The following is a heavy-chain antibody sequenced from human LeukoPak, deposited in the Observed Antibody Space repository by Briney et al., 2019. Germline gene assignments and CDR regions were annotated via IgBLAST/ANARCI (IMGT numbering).Heavy chain of an antibody. CDR2: ISSSGSTI. V-gene: IGHV3-48*03. CDR3: AASRADYSYGMDV. Sequence: PGGSLRLSCAASGFTFSSYEMNWVRQAPGKGLEWVSYISSSGSTIYYADSVKGRFTISRDNAKNSLYLQMKSLRAEDTAVYYCAASRADYSYGMDVWGQGTTVTVSS. J-gene: IGHJ6*02. CDR1: GFTFSSYE.